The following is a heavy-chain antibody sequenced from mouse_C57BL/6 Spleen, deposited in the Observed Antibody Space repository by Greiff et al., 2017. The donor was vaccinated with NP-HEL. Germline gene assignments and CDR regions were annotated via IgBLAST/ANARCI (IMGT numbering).Heavy chain of an antibody. Sequence: EVQLQQSGPELVKPGASVKIPCKASGYTFTDYNMDWVKQSHGKSLEWIGDINPNNGGTIYNQKFKGKATLTVDKSSSTAYMELRSLTSEDTAVYYCAREGIGIYGSSSAWFAYWGQGTLVTVSA. CDR3: AREGIGIYGSSSAWFAY. D-gene: IGHD1-1*01. CDR2: INPNNGGT. CDR1: GYTFTDYN. V-gene: IGHV1-18*01. J-gene: IGHJ3*01.